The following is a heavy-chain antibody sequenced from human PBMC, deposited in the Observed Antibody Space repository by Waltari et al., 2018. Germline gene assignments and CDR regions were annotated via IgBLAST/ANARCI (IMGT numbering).Heavy chain of an antibody. CDR2: INQDGSGK. D-gene: IGHD2-21*02. Sequence: EEQLVESGGGLVQPGGSLRLSCAASEFTFSSYWMTWVRQAPGKGLEWVANINQDGSGKYYVDSVKGRFTISRDNAKNSLYLQMNSLRAEDTAVYYCASRPPCGAACWGKDSFDIWGQGTMVTVSS. CDR3: ASRPPCGAACWGKDSFDI. V-gene: IGHV3-7*01. J-gene: IGHJ3*02. CDR1: EFTFSSYW.